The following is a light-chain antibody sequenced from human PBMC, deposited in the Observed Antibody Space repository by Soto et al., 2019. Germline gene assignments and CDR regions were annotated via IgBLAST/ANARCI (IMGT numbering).Light chain of an antibody. CDR1: QGFTNY. V-gene: IGKV1-27*01. CDR2: AAS. J-gene: IGKJ5*01. Sequence: MTQSPSSLSASLGDTPILTCGASQGFTNYLAWYQQKPGKAPKLLIYAASTLQSGVPPRFSGSGSGTHFTLTISSLQPEDAATYYCQKYNTAPYTFGQGTRLEIK. CDR3: QKYNTAPYT.